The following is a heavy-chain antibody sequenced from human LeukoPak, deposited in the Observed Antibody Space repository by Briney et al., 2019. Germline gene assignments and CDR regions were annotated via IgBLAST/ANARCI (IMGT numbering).Heavy chain of an antibody. CDR2: ISAYNGNT. CDR3: ARDYGSYDFWSGYFYFDY. V-gene: IGHV1-18*01. CDR1: GYTFTSYG. Sequence: ASVKVSCKASGYTFTSYGISWVRQAPGQGLEWMGWISAYNGNTNYAQKLQGRVTMTTDTSTSTAYMELRSLRSDDTAVYYCARDYGSYDFWSGYFYFDYWGQGTPVTVSS. J-gene: IGHJ4*02. D-gene: IGHD3-3*01.